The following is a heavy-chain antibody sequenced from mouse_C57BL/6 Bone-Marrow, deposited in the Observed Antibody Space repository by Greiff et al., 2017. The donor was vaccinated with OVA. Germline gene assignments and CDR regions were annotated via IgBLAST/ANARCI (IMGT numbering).Heavy chain of an antibody. CDR1: GFTFSSYA. CDR2: ISDGGSYT. Sequence: EVQLVESGGGLVKPGGSLKLSCAASGFTFSSYAMSWVRQTPEKRLEWVATISDGGSYTYYPDNVKGRFTISRDNAKNNLYLQMSHLKSEDTAMYYCAGGLRQYFDVWGTGTTVTVSS. J-gene: IGHJ1*03. D-gene: IGHD2-4*01. V-gene: IGHV5-4*01. CDR3: AGGLRQYFDV.